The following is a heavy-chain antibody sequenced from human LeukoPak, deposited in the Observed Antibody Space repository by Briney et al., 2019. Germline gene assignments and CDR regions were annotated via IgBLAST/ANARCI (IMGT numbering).Heavy chain of an antibody. D-gene: IGHD4/OR15-4a*01. V-gene: IGHV3-23*01. Sequence: GSLRLSCAASGFTFSNYCVTWVRQAPGKALEWVSSISGSGDSTYYADSGKGRFTIPRDNSKNTLYLQMNSLRVEDTAIYYCAKYGAPGWSGYLDYWGQGTLVTVSS. CDR1: GFTFSNYC. CDR2: ISGSGDST. CDR3: AKYGAPGWSGYLDY. J-gene: IGHJ4*02.